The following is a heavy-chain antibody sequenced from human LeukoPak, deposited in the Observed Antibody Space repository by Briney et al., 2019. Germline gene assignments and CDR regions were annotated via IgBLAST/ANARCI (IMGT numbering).Heavy chain of an antibody. CDR1: GFTFDDYA. V-gene: IGHV3-43*02. CDR3: TKDACGGDCTKNYDY. Sequence: GGSLRLSCAASGFTFDDYAMHWVRQAPGKGLEWVSLISGDGGSTSYAASVKDQFTISRDNSKISLYLQMNSLRTEGTALYYCTKDACGGDCTKNYDYWGQGTLVTVSS. J-gene: IGHJ4*02. CDR2: ISGDGGST. D-gene: IGHD2-21*02.